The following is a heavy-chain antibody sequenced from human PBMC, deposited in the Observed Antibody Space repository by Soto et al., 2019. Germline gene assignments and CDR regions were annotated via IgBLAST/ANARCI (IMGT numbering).Heavy chain of an antibody. CDR1: GDXVSSNSAA. D-gene: IGHD1-26*01. CDR2: TYYRSKWYN. CDR3: ARGKWELVY. V-gene: IGHV6-1*01. Sequence: QXLSLTCAISGDXVSSNSAAWNWIRQSPSRGLEWLGRTYYRSKWYNDYAVSVKSRITIKQETSKNQFYMQLNSVTHEDTAVYYCARGKWELVYWGQGTQGTVS. J-gene: IGHJ4*02.